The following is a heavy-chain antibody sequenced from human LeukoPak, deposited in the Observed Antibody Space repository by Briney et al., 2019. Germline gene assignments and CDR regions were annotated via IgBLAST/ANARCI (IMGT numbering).Heavy chain of an antibody. Sequence: SETLSLTCAVYGGSFSGYYWSWIRQPPGKGLEWIGEINHSGSTNYNPSLKSRVTISVDTSKNQFSLELSSVTAADTAVYYCARPGYCSSTSCFNGRGWFDPWGQGTLVTVSS. D-gene: IGHD2-2*01. V-gene: IGHV4-34*01. CDR1: GGSFSGYY. CDR3: ARPGYCSSTSCFNGRGWFDP. J-gene: IGHJ5*02. CDR2: INHSGST.